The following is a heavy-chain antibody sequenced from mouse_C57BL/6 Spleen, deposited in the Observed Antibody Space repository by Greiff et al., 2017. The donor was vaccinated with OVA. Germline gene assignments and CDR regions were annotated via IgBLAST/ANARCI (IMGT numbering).Heavy chain of an antibody. V-gene: IGHV1-69*01. CDR1: GYTFTSYW. CDR3: ARWTYYGSSYEGYFDV. D-gene: IGHD1-1*01. Sequence: QVQLQQPGAELVMPGASVKLSCKASGYTFTSYWMHWVKQRPGPGLEWIGEIDPSDSYTNYNQKFKGKSTLTVDKSSSTAYMQLSSLTSEDSAVYYCARWTYYGSSYEGYFDVWGTGTTVTVSS. CDR2: IDPSDSYT. J-gene: IGHJ1*03.